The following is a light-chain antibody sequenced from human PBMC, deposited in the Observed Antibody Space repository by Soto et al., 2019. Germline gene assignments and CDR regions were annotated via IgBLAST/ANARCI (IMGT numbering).Light chain of an antibody. J-gene: IGKJ1*01. CDR1: QSISSY. CDR3: QQSYSTSRT. Sequence: GDRVTITCRASQSISSYLNWYQQKPGKAPKLLIYAASSLQSGVPSRFSGSGSGTDFTLTISSLQPEDFATYYCQQSYSTSRTFGQGTKVDIK. V-gene: IGKV1-39*01. CDR2: AAS.